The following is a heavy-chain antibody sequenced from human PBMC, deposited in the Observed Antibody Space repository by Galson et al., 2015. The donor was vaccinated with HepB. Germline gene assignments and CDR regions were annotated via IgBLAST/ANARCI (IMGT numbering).Heavy chain of an antibody. Sequence: PALVKPTQTLTLTCTFSGFSLSTRGVGVGWIRPPPGKALEWLTVIYWDGDRHYSPSLESRLTITKDTSKNQVVLTMTNLDPVDTATYYCARYSPFDYWGPGTLVTVSS. D-gene: IGHD4-11*01. V-gene: IGHV2-5*02. CDR2: IYWDGDR. J-gene: IGHJ4*02. CDR3: ARYSPFDY. CDR1: GFSLSTRGVG.